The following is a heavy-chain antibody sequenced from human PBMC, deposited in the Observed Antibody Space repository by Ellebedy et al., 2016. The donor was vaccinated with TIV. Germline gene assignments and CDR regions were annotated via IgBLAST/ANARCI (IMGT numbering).Heavy chain of an antibody. Sequence: PGGSLRLSCAASGFTFTNYAMIWVRQAPGKGPEWVSGISNSGGSTYYADSVKGRFTISRDNSKNTLYLQMNSLRAEDTAMYYCAVKITTIYWGQGTLVTVSS. J-gene: IGHJ4*02. V-gene: IGHV3-23*01. CDR1: GFTFTNYA. CDR2: ISNSGGST. D-gene: IGHD4-11*01. CDR3: AVKITTIY.